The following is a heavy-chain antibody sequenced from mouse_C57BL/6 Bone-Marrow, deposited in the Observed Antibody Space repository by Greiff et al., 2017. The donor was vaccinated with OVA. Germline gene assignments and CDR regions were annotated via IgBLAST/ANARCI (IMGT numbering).Heavy chain of an antibody. CDR3: ARGNYGYFFFDY. Sequence: DVQLQESGGGLVKPGGSLKLSCAASGFTFSSYAMSWVRQTPEKRLEWVATISDGGSYTYYPDNVKSRFTISRDNAKNNLYLQMSHLKSEDTAMYYCARGNYGYFFFDYWGQGTTLTVSS. CDR1: GFTFSSYA. J-gene: IGHJ2*01. D-gene: IGHD2-2*01. CDR2: ISDGGSYT. V-gene: IGHV5-4*01.